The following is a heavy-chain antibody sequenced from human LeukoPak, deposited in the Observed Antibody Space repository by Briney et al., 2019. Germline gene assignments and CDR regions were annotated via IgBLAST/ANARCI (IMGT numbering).Heavy chain of an antibody. CDR2: IIPIFGTA. Sequence: SVKVSCKASGGTFSSYAISWVRQAPGQGLEWMGRIIPIFGTANYAQKFQGRVTITTDESTSTAYMELGSLRSEDTAVYYCARGNVVVVPAAIGLDYYYYMDVWGKGTTVTVSS. CDR1: GGTFSSYA. J-gene: IGHJ6*03. V-gene: IGHV1-69*05. CDR3: ARGNVVVVPAAIGLDYYYYMDV. D-gene: IGHD2-2*01.